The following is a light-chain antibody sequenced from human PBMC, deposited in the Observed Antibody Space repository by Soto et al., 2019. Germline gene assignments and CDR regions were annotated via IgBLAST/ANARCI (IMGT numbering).Light chain of an antibody. CDR2: DVS. V-gene: IGLV2-14*01. CDR1: SSDVGGYNY. J-gene: IGLJ1*01. CDR3: SSYTSSSTLGV. Sequence: QSVLTQPASVSGSPGQSITISCTGTSSDVGGYNYVSWYQQHPGKAHKLMIYDVSNRPSGVSNRFSGSKSGKTASLTISGLQAEDEADYYCSSYTSSSTLGVFGTGTKVTVL.